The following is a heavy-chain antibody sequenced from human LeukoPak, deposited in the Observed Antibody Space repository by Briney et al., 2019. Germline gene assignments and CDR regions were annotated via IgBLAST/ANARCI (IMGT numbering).Heavy chain of an antibody. J-gene: IGHJ3*02. CDR3: ARVRDSDNWWGAFDI. V-gene: IGHV1-18*01. CDR2: ISTVNGNS. CDR1: GYRFSSSG. Sequence: ASVSVSCKASGYRFSSSGITWVRQAPGQGPEWMGWISTVNGNSRYAQNFQGRVTLTTDTSTNTAHLELTSLRSDDTAIYYCARVRDSDNWWGAFDIWGQGTMVTVSS. D-gene: IGHD1-1*01.